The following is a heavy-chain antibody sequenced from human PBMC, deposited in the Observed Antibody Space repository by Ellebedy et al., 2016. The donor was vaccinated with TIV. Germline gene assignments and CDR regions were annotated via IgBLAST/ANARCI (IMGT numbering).Heavy chain of an antibody. J-gene: IGHJ5*02. CDR2: IRNKANIYTT. D-gene: IGHD3-10*01. Sequence: GGSLRLXXAASGFTFSDHNMDWVRQAPGKGLEWVGRIRNKANIYTTEYAASVRGRFTISRDDSKNSVYLQMNSLRAEDTAVYYCAKDRGDGFYNWFAPWGRGTRVTVSS. CDR1: GFTFSDHN. CDR3: AKDRGDGFYNWFAP. V-gene: IGHV3-72*01.